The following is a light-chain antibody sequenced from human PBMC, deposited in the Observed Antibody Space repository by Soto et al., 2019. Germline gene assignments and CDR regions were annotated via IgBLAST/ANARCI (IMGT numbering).Light chain of an antibody. CDR3: QQYNNWRT. Sequence: EIVMTQSPATLSVSPGERATLSCRASQSVSSNVAWYRQKPGQAPRRFFYGASTRATGIPARFSGSGSGTEFTLTISSLQSEDFAVYYCQQYNNWRTFGQGTKV. CDR1: QSVSSN. V-gene: IGKV3-15*01. J-gene: IGKJ1*01. CDR2: GAS.